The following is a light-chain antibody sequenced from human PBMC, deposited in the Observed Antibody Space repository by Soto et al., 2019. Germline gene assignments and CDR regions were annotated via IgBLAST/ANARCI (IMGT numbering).Light chain of an antibody. CDR2: AAS. CDR3: QKYNSAPLT. CDR1: QSISNY. J-gene: IGKJ4*01. V-gene: IGKV1-27*01. Sequence: DIQMTQSPSSLSASVGDRVTITCRASQSISNYLAWYHPKPGKVPKLMIYAASTLQSGVPSRFSGSRSGTDFTLTISSLQPEDVAPYYCQKYNSAPLTFGGGTKVDI.